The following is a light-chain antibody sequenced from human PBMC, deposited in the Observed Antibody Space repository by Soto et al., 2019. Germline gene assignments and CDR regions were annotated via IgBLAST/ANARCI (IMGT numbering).Light chain of an antibody. CDR3: CSYGATYAT. V-gene: IGLV2-11*01. Sequence: QSPLTQPRSVSGSPGQSVTISCTGTSSDVGRFNYVSWYQHHPGKAPKLVIFDVTKRPSGVPDRFSGYKSGNTATLSISGLXXXDEANYYCCSYGATYATFGGGTKLTVL. J-gene: IGLJ2*01. CDR2: DVT. CDR1: SSDVGRFNY.